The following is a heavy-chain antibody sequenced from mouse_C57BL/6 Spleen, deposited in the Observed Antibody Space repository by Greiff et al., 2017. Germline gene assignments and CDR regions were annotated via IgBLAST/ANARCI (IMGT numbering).Heavy chain of an antibody. J-gene: IGHJ1*03. Sequence: DVTLVESGGGLVKPGGSLKLSCAASGFTFSDYGMHWVRQAPEKGLEWVSYISSGSSTIYYADTVQGRFTISRDNAKNTLFLQMTSLRSEDTAMYYGARRGPNWYFDVWGTGTTVTVSS. V-gene: IGHV5-17*01. CDR3: ARRGPNWYFDV. CDR1: GFTFSDYG. CDR2: ISSGSSTI.